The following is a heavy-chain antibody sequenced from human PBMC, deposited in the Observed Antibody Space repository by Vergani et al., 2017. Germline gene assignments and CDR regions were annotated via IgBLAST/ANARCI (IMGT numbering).Heavy chain of an antibody. CDR1: GFTFSSYV. CDR3: AKSLSGSYYFGYFDY. D-gene: IGHD1-26*01. Sequence: EVQLLESGGGLVQPGGSLRLSCAASGFTFSSYVMSWVRQAPGKGLEWGSAISGSGGSTYYADSVKGRFTISRDNSKNTLYLQMISLRAEDTAVYYCAKSLSGSYYFGYFDYWGQGTLVTVSS. CDR2: ISGSGGST. J-gene: IGHJ4*02. V-gene: IGHV3-23*01.